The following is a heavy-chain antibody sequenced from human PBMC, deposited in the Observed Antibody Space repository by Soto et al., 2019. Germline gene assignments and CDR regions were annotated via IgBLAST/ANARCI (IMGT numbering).Heavy chain of an antibody. CDR1: GFTFGGYA. V-gene: IGHV3-23*03. CDR3: AKDAVYNDGVWLLDY. D-gene: IGHD1-1*01. CDR2: IYSDGSGT. Sequence: GGSLRLSCAGSGFTFGGYAMSWARQAPGKGLEWVSGIYSDGSGTFYADSVRGRFTISRDNSENSLYLQMNSLRVEDTAIYYCAKDAVYNDGVWLLDYWGHGTLVTVSS. J-gene: IGHJ4*01.